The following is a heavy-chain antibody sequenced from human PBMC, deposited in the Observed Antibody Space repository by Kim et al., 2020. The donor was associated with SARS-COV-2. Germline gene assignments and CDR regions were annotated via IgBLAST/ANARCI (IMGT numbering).Heavy chain of an antibody. V-gene: IGHV3-23*01. J-gene: IGHJ4*02. D-gene: IGHD3-10*01. CDR3: AKAHITMVRGVTCFDF. Sequence: VKGRFTISRDNSKNTLYLQMNSLRAEDTAVYYCAKAHITMVRGVTCFDFWGQGTLVTVSS.